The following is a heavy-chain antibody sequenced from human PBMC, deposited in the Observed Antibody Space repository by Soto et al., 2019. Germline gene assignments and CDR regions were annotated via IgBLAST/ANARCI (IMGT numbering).Heavy chain of an antibody. CDR3: AASIFYNRMDV. J-gene: IGHJ6*02. CDR1: GSTFTNYW. Sequence: GQALNISGTGSGSTFTNYWIGWVRQMPGKGLEWMWIIYPGDSDTKYNPSFQGQVTISXXXXXXTXYXRXTXLKAXDTAIYYCAASIFYNRMDVWGQGTTVTVS. CDR2: IYPGDSDT. V-gene: IGHV5-51*01.